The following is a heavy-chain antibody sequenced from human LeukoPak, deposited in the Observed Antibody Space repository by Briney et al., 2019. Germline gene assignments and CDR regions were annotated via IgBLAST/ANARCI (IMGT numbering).Heavy chain of an antibody. J-gene: IGHJ4*02. CDR1: GFTFDDYA. Sequence: GGSLRPSCAASGFTFDDYAMPWVRQAPGKGLEWVSGISWNSGSIGYADSVKGRFTISRDNAKNSLYLQMNSLRAEDTALYYCAKGVYYDSSGYYDYWGQGTLVTVSS. V-gene: IGHV3-9*01. CDR3: AKGVYYDSSGYYDY. CDR2: ISWNSGSI. D-gene: IGHD3-22*01.